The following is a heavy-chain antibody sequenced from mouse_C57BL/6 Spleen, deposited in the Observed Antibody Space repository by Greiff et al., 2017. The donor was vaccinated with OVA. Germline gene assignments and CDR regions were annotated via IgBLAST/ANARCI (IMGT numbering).Heavy chain of an antibody. V-gene: IGHV1-82*01. J-gene: IGHJ2*01. D-gene: IGHD1-1*01. CDR1: GYAFSSSW. Sequence: VQRVESGPELVKPGASVKISCKASGYAFSSSWMNWVKQRPGKGLEWIGRIYPGDGDTNYNGKFKGKATLTADKSSSTAYMQHSSLTSEDSAVYFCARCNYYGSSYDFDYWGQGTTLTVSS. CDR2: IYPGDGDT. CDR3: ARCNYYGSSYDFDY.